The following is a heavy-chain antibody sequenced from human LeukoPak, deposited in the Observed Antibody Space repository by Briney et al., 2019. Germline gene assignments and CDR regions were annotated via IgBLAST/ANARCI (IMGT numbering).Heavy chain of an antibody. CDR3: VRDLAAASSY. D-gene: IGHD6-13*01. V-gene: IGHV1-18*01. CDR1: GYTFTSYG. Sequence: ASVKVSCKASGYTFTSYGISWVRQAPGQGLQWMGWISTYDGNTKYAQKFQGRVTMTTDTSSNTAYMELRSLRSDDTAVYYCVRDLAAASSYWGQGTLVTVSS. J-gene: IGHJ4*02. CDR2: ISTYDGNT.